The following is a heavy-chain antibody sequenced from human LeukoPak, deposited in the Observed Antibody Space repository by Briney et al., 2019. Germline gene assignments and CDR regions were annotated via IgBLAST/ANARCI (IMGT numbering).Heavy chain of an antibody. J-gene: IGHJ4*02. Sequence: SETLSLTCTVSGDSISSGGYYWSWIRQHPGKGLEWIGYIYYSGTTYYSPSLKSRLTISVDTSKNQFSLRLRSVTAADTAVYYCARDPYYYDSRHFDYWGQGTLVTVSS. CDR3: ARDPYYYDSRHFDY. CDR1: GDSISSGGYY. D-gene: IGHD3-22*01. CDR2: IYYSGTT. V-gene: IGHV4-31*03.